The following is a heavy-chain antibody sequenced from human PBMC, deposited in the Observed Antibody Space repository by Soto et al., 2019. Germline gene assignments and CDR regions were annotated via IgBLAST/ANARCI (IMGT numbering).Heavy chain of an antibody. CDR1: GFTFSTYS. D-gene: IGHD3-10*01. J-gene: IGHJ4*02. V-gene: IGHV3-21*05. CDR2: ISTSSSYI. Sequence: GGSLRVSCAASGFTFSTYSMNWVRQAPGKGLEWVSYISTSSSYIYYADSVKGRFTISRDNAKNSLYLQMNSLRAEDTAVYYCARDILTESYIPDFWGQGTLVTVSS. CDR3: ARDILTESYIPDF.